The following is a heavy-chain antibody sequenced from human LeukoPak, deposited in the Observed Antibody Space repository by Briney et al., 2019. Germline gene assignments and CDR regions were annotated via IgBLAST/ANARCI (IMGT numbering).Heavy chain of an antibody. D-gene: IGHD3-22*01. CDR2: INAGNGNT. J-gene: IGHJ4*02. Sequence: ASVKVSCKASGCTFTSYAMHWVRQAPGQRLEWMGWINAGNGNTEYSQKFQGRVTITRDTSASTAYMELSSLRSEDTAVYYCAKMRYYDSSAYYFDYWGQGTLVTVSS. CDR3: AKMRYYDSSAYYFDY. V-gene: IGHV1-3*01. CDR1: GCTFTSYA.